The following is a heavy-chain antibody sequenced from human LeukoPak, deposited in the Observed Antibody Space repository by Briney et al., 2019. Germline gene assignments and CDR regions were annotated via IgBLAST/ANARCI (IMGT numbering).Heavy chain of an antibody. D-gene: IGHD5-12*01. CDR3: ASGYAPATDYYYYGMDV. J-gene: IGHJ6*04. V-gene: IGHV3-11*04. Sequence: GGSLRLSCAASGFTFSDYYMSWIRQAPGKGLEWVSYISSSGSTIYYADSVKGRFTISRDNAKNSLYLQMNSLRAEDTAVYYCASGYAPATDYYYYGMDVWGKGTTVTVSS. CDR2: ISSSGSTI. CDR1: GFTFSDYY.